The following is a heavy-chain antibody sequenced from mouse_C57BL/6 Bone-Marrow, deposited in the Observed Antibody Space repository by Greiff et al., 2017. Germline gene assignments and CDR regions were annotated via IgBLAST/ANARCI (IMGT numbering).Heavy chain of an antibody. Sequence: QVQLKQSGPGLVQPSQSLSITCTVSGFSLTSYGVHWVRQSPGKGLEWLGVIWSGGSTDYNAAFISRLSISKDNSKSQVFFIMNSLQADDTAIYCCARSTMVTGWFAYWGQGTLVTVSA. V-gene: IGHV2-2*01. CDR1: GFSLTSYG. CDR2: IWSGGST. D-gene: IGHD2-2*01. CDR3: ARSTMVTGWFAY. J-gene: IGHJ3*01.